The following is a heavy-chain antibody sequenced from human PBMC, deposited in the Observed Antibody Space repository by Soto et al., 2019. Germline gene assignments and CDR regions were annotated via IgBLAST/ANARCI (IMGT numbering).Heavy chain of an antibody. V-gene: IGHV3-30-3*01. D-gene: IGHD2-2*01. CDR3: ARGEGYCISTSCPGGDY. CDR1: GFTFISYA. J-gene: IGHJ4*02. CDR2: ISYDGSNK. Sequence: GGSLRLSCAASGFTFISYAMHWVRQAPGKGLEWVAVISYDGSNKYYADSVKGRFTISRDNSKNTLYLQMNSLRAEDTAVYYCARGEGYCISTSCPGGDYWGQGT.